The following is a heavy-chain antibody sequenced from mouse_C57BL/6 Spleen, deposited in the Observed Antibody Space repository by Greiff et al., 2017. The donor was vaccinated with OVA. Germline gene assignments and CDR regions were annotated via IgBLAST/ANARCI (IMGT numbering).Heavy chain of an antibody. CDR3: SRAYGRRDARDY. V-gene: IGHV7-3*01. J-gene: IGHJ4*01. CDR2: IGNYANGYTT. Sequence: EVHLVESGGGLVQPGGSLSLSCAASGFTFTDYYMSWVRQPPGKALEWLGFIGNYANGYTTEYSASVKGRFTISRDNYQSILYLQMNALRAEDRATEYYSRAYGRRDARDYWGQGTSVTVSA. CDR1: GFTFTDYY. D-gene: IGHD1-1*01.